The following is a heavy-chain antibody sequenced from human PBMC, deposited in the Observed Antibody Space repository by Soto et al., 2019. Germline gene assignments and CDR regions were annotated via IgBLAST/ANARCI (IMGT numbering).Heavy chain of an antibody. CDR3: ARGESNGWYGTYYFDY. J-gene: IGHJ4*02. V-gene: IGHV3-20*01. CDR2: INWSGGST. Sequence: GGSLRLSCAASGLTFDGHGLSWVRQVPGKGLEWVSGINWSGGSTGYADFVKGRFTISRDNAKNSLYLQMNSLRVEDTAFYHCARGESNGWYGTYYFDYWGQGTLVTVSS. D-gene: IGHD6-19*01. CDR1: GLTFDGHG.